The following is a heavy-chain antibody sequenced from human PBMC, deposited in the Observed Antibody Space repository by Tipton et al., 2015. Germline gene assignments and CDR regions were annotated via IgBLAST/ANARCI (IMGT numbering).Heavy chain of an antibody. CDR2: INHSGRT. CDR1: GVSVTSGSYY. CDR3: ARLHPGDD. Sequence: TLSLTCTVSGVSVTSGSYYWSWIRQPPGKGLEWIGSINHSGRTYYNPSLMSRVTISGDTSMNHFSLRLSSVTAADTAVYYCARLHPGDDWGQGTLVTVSS. D-gene: IGHD5-24*01. J-gene: IGHJ4*02. V-gene: IGHV4-39*07.